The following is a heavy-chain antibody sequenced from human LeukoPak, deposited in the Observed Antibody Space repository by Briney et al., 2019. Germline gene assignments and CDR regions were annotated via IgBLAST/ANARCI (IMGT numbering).Heavy chain of an antibody. CDR2: FDPEDGET. D-gene: IGHD1-26*01. J-gene: IGHJ6*02. Sequence: ASVNVSCKVSGYTLTELSMHWVRQAPGKGLEWMGGFDPEDGETIYAQKFQGRVTMTEDTSTDTAYMELSSLRSEDTAVYYCATDYRRPPYYYYYGMGVWGQGTTVTVSS. CDR1: GYTLTELS. V-gene: IGHV1-24*01. CDR3: ATDYRRPPYYYYYGMGV.